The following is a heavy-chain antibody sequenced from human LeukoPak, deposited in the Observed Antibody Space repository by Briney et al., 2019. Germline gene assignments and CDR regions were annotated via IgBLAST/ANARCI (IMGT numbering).Heavy chain of an antibody. CDR2: IYSGGST. CDR3: ARDPGFDGTYSYFFDF. J-gene: IGHJ4*02. CDR1: GVSISSGSHY. V-gene: IGHV4-31*03. Sequence: SETLSLTCTVSGVSISSGSHYWSWIRQHPGEGLEWIGYIYSGGSTYHNPSLNSRVTISRDTSSNQFSLNLRSVTAADAAVYYCARDPGFDGTYSYFFDFWGQGALVTVSS. D-gene: IGHD1-26*01.